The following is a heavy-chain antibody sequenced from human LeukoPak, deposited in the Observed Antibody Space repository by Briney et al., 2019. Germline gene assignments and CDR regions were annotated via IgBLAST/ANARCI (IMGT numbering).Heavy chain of an antibody. CDR2: IKYGGSEK. D-gene: IGHD3-3*01. V-gene: IGHV3-7*01. J-gene: IGHJ4*02. CDR3: ASGFLDDFWSGHF. Sequence: PGGSLRLSCAASGFSFSTHWMSWVRLAPGKGPEWVANIKYGGSEKYYVDSVKGRFTISRDNAKTSLYLHMNSLRAEDTAVYYCASGFLDDFWSGHFWGQGTLVTVSS. CDR1: GFSFSTHW.